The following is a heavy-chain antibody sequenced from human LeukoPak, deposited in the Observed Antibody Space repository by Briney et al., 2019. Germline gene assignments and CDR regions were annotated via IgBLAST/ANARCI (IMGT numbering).Heavy chain of an antibody. D-gene: IGHD3-9*01. CDR1: GYTFTSYG. Sequence: ASVKVSCKASGYTFTSYGISWVRQAPGQGLEWMGWISAYNGNTNYAQKLQGRVTMTTDTSTSTAYMELRSLRSDDTAVYYCASSRSYDWDNWFDYWGQGTLVTVSS. CDR3: ASSRSYDWDNWFDY. V-gene: IGHV1-18*01. CDR2: ISAYNGNT. J-gene: IGHJ5*01.